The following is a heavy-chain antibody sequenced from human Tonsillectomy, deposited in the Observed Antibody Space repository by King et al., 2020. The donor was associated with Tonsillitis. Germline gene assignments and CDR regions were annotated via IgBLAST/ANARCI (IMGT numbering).Heavy chain of an antibody. J-gene: IGHJ4*02. CDR3: ARHDAIQLWLPREYYFDY. Sequence: QLQESGPGLVKPSETLSLTCTVSGGSISSSSYYWGWIRQPPGKGLEWIGSIYYSGSTYYNPSLKSRVTISVDTSQNQFSLKLSSVTAADTAVYYCARHDAIQLWLPREYYFDYWGQGTLVTVSS. V-gene: IGHV4-39*01. CDR2: IYYSGST. D-gene: IGHD5-18*01. CDR1: GGSISSSSYY.